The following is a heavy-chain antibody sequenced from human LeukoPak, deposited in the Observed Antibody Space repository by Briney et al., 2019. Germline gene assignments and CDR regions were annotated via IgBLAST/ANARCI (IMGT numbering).Heavy chain of an antibody. CDR1: GFTFSSYE. V-gene: IGHV3-48*03. Sequence: GGSLRLSCAASGFTFSSYEMNWVRQAPGKGLEWVSYISSSGSTIYYADSVKGRFTISRDNSKNTLYLQMNSLRAEDTAVYYCAKDGLWFGELLYPPYYYYMDVWGKGTTVTISS. CDR2: ISSSGSTI. D-gene: IGHD3-10*01. CDR3: AKDGLWFGELLYPPYYYYMDV. J-gene: IGHJ6*03.